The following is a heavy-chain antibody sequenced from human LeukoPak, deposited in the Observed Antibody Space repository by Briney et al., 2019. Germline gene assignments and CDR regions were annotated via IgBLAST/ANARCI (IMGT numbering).Heavy chain of an antibody. D-gene: IGHD1-26*01. CDR1: GFTFSSYG. Sequence: GGSLRLSCAAAGFTFSSYGLHWVRQAPGKGLEWVAFIRYDGSNKYYADSVKGRFTVSRDNSKNTLYLQMNSLRAEDTAVYYCAKPTSGSGSFLIDYWGQGTLVTVSS. V-gene: IGHV3-30*02. CDR3: AKPTSGSGSFLIDY. J-gene: IGHJ4*02. CDR2: IRYDGSNK.